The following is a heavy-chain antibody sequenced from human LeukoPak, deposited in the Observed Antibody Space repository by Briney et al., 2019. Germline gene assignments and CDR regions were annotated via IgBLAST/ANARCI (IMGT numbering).Heavy chain of an antibody. Sequence: PGASVKVSCKASGYTFTGYYMHWVRQAPGQGLEWMGWINPNSGGTNYAQKFQGRVTMTRDTSISTAYMELSRLRSDDTAVYYCARSLRTTVTTPGYWGQGTLVTVSS. J-gene: IGHJ4*02. V-gene: IGHV1-2*02. D-gene: IGHD4-17*01. CDR3: ARSLRTTVTTPGY. CDR2: INPNSGGT. CDR1: GYTFTGYY.